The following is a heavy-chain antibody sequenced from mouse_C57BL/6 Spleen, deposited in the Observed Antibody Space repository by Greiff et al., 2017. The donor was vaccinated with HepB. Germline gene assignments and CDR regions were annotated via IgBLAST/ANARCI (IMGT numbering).Heavy chain of an antibody. CDR2: INPSSGYT. J-gene: IGHJ4*01. CDR3: ARVTTVVAPYAMDY. CDR1: GYTFTSYW. D-gene: IGHD1-1*01. Sequence: QVQLQQSGAELAKPGASVKLSCKASGYTFTSYWMHWVKQRPGQGLEWIGYINPSSGYTKYNQKFKDKANLTAEKSSSTAYMQLSSLTYEDSAVYYCARVTTVVAPYAMDYWGQGTSVTVSS. V-gene: IGHV1-7*01.